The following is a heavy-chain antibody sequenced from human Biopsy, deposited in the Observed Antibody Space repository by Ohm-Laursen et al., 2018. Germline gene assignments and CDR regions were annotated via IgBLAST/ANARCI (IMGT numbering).Heavy chain of an antibody. V-gene: IGHV5-51*01. J-gene: IGHJ3*02. CDR2: IYPGDSDT. D-gene: IGHD3-3*01. CDR1: GYSFTNYW. CDR3: AKHGGLGDFWSGYPLAAFDI. Sequence: GESLRLSCKGSGYSFTNYWIGWVRQMPGTGLEWKGLIYPGDSDTRYSPSFQGQVTISVDKSISTAYVQWNSLKASDTAMYYCAKHGGLGDFWSGYPLAAFDIWGQGTMVTVSS.